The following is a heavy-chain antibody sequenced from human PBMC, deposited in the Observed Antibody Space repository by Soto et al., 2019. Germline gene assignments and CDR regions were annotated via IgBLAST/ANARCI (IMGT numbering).Heavy chain of an antibody. V-gene: IGHV3-23*01. CDR3: AREEKAVAGTVFAY. CDR1: GFTFSGYA. CDR2: ISGSGGSR. J-gene: IGHJ4*02. Sequence: GGSLRLSCAASGFTFSGYAMSWVRQTPGKGLEWVSTISGSGGSRYYADSVKGRFTTSRDNSKNTLYLQMNSLGAEDTAVYYCAREEKAVAGTVFAYWGQGTLVPVSP. D-gene: IGHD6-19*01.